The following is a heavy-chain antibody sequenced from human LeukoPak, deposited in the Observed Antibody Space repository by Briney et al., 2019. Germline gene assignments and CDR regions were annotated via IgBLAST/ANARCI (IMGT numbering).Heavy chain of an antibody. CDR1: GFTFSSYA. Sequence: GGSLRLSCAASGFTFSSYAMSWVRQAPGKGLEWVSAISGSGGSTYYADSVKGRFTISRDNSKNTLYLQMSSLRAEDTAVYYCAKDPSSHYDILTGFDYWGQGTLVTVSS. V-gene: IGHV3-23*01. D-gene: IGHD3-9*01. CDR3: AKDPSSHYDILTGFDY. CDR2: ISGSGGST. J-gene: IGHJ4*02.